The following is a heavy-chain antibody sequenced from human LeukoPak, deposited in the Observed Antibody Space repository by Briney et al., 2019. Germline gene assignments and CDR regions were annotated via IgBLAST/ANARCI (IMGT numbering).Heavy chain of an antibody. Sequence: ASVKVSCKASGYTFTGHYMHWVRQAPGQGLEWMGWINPNSGGTNYAQKFQGRVTMTRDTSISTAYMELSRLRSDDTAVYYCARDGRHNTWQQLVDQPYFDYWGQGTLVTVSS. J-gene: IGHJ4*02. CDR2: INPNSGGT. V-gene: IGHV1-2*02. CDR1: GYTFTGHY. D-gene: IGHD6-13*01. CDR3: ARDGRHNTWQQLVDQPYFDY.